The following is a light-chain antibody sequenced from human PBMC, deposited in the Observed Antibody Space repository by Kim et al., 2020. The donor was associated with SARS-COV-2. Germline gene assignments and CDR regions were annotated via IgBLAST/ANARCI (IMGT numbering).Light chain of an antibody. J-gene: IGKJ1*01. V-gene: IGKV1-27*01. Sequence: ASVGDRVTITCRASQDISNYLAWYQQKPGKVPKLLIYVASTLQSGVPSRFSGSGSETDFTLTISSLQPEDVATYYCQKYNRAPWTFGQGTKVDIK. CDR2: VAS. CDR3: QKYNRAPWT. CDR1: QDISNY.